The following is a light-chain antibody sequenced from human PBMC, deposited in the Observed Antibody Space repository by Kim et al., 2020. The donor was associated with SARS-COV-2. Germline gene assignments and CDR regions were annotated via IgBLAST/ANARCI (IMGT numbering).Light chain of an antibody. J-gene: IGLJ3*02. CDR1: PLANQY. V-gene: IGLV3-25*03. Sequence: SPGQPATITCSGDPLANQYTYWFQQKPGQAPVLVIYQDTERPPGIPARFSGSSSGTTVTLTISGVQAEDEADFYCQSADRFNTWMFGGGTQLTVL. CDR2: QDT. CDR3: QSADRFNTWM.